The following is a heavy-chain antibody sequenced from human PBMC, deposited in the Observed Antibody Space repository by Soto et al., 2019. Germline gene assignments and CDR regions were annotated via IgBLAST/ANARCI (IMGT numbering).Heavy chain of an antibody. J-gene: IGHJ4*02. D-gene: IGHD5-18*01. CDR3: AKFNGYNYGYPLIFDY. CDR1: GGSISSSNW. Sequence: PSETLSLTCAVSGGSISSSNWWSWVRQPPGKGLEWIGEIFHSGSTNYNPSLKSRVTISVDKSKNQFSLKLISVTAADTAIYYCAKFNGYNYGYPLIFDYWGQGTLVTVSS. CDR2: IFHSGST. V-gene: IGHV4-4*02.